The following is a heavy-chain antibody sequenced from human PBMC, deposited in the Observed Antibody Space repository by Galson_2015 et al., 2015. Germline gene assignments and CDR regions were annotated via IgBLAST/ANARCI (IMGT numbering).Heavy chain of an antibody. CDR3: AKERIGYSYGDDAFDI. CDR2: ISWNSGSI. D-gene: IGHD5-18*01. CDR1: GFTFDDYA. J-gene: IGHJ3*02. V-gene: IGHV3-9*01. Sequence: SLRLSCAASGFTFDDYAMHWVRQAPGKGLEWVSGISWNSGSIGYVDSVKGRFTISRDNAKNSLYLQMNSLRAEDTALYHCAKERIGYSYGDDAFDIWGQGTMVTVSS.